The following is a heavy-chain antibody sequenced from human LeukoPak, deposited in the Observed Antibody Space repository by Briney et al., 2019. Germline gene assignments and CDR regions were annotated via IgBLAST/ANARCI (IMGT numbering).Heavy chain of an antibody. Sequence: ALVKVSCKASGYTFISYDINWVRQATGQGLEWMGWMNPNSGNTGYAQKFQGRVTMTRNTSISTAYMELSSLRSEDTAVYYCARAMRGCSSTSCYVHFWAHSWFDPWGQGTLVTVSS. CDR2: MNPNSGNT. D-gene: IGHD2-2*01. CDR3: ARAMRGCSSTSCYVHFWAHSWFDP. CDR1: GYTFISYD. J-gene: IGHJ5*02. V-gene: IGHV1-8*01.